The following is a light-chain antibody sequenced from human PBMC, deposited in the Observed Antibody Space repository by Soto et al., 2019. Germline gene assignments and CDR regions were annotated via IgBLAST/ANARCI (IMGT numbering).Light chain of an antibody. CDR1: SSNIGAGYD. CDR3: QSDDSSRSDVV. Sequence: QSVLTQPPSVSGAPGQRVTISCTGSSSNIGAGYDVHWYQQLPGTAPKLLIYGNSNRPSGVPDRFSGSKSGTSASLAITGLQAEDEADYSYQSDDSSRSDVVFGGGTKVTVL. CDR2: GNS. J-gene: IGLJ2*01. V-gene: IGLV1-40*01.